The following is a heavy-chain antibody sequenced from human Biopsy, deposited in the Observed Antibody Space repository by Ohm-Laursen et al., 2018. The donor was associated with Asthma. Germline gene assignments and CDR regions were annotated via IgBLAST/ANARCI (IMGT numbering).Heavy chain of an antibody. D-gene: IGHD2-2*01. J-gene: IGHJ4*02. Sequence: GASVKVSCKSLGGTFNTYVIGWVRQAPGQGLEWMGGINSVFGTTTYPQKFQDRVKITADDSTGTVYMELSSLRSEDTAVYYCARKAGSCISRTCYSLDFWGQGTLVTVSS. CDR2: INSVFGTT. V-gene: IGHV1-69*13. CDR1: GGTFNTYV. CDR3: ARKAGSCISRTCYSLDF.